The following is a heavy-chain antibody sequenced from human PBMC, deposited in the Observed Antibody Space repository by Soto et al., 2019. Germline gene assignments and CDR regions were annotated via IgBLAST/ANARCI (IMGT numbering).Heavy chain of an antibody. D-gene: IGHD3-3*01. CDR3: ARDYEYWSGYYKGFDY. Sequence: GGSLRLSCAASGFTFSSYSMNWVRQAPGKGLEWVSYISSSSSSIYYADSVKGRFTISRDNAKNSLYLQMNSLRDEDTAVYYCARDYEYWSGYYKGFDYWGQGTLVTVSS. CDR1: GFTFSSYS. CDR2: ISSSSSSI. J-gene: IGHJ4*02. V-gene: IGHV3-48*02.